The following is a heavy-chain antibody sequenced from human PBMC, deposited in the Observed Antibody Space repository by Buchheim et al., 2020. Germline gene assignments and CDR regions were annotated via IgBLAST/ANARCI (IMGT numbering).Heavy chain of an antibody. CDR3: ARNRLTEYYYDSSGYYGLDY. CDR1: GGSISSSNW. V-gene: IGHV4-4*02. Sequence: QVQLQESGPGLVKPSGTLSLTCAVSGGSISSSNWWRWVRQPPGKGLEWIGEIYHSGSTNYNPPLKSRVTITEDQSKNKFSLKLSSVTAADTAVYYCARNRLTEYYYDSSGYYGLDYWGQGTL. CDR2: IYHSGST. J-gene: IGHJ4*02. D-gene: IGHD3-22*01.